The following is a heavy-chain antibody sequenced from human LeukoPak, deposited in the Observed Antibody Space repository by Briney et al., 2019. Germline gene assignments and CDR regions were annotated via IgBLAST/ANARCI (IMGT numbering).Heavy chain of an antibody. D-gene: IGHD4-11*01. Sequence: PGGSLRLSCAASGFTFDDYAMHWVRQAPGKGLEWVSLISGDGGSTYYADSVKGRFTISRDNSKNSLYLQMNSLRTEDTALYYCAKDTRRSLYSNYAAYYFDYWGQGTLVTVSS. J-gene: IGHJ4*02. CDR3: AKDTRRSLYSNYAAYYFDY. CDR2: ISGDGGST. V-gene: IGHV3-43*02. CDR1: GFTFDDYA.